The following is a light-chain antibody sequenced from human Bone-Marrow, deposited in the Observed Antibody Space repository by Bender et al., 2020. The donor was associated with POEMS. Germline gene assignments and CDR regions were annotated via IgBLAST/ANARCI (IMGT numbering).Light chain of an antibody. CDR1: SSDVGAHDY. J-gene: IGLJ2*01. CDR2: EVT. CDR3: CSYAGSPTVV. Sequence: QSALTQPPSASGSPGQSVTISCTGTSSDVGAHDYVSWYQQHPDKAPKLIIYEVTKRPSGVPDRFSGSKSGNTASLTISGLQAEDEADYYCCSYAGSPTVVFGGGTKLTVL. V-gene: IGLV2-8*01.